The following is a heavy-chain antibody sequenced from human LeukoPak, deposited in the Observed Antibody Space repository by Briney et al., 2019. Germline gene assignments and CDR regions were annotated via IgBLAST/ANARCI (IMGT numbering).Heavy chain of an antibody. V-gene: IGHV1-69*05. CDR3: ATHDYGDS. Sequence: ASVKVSCKASGCTFTSYAISWVRQAPGQGLEWMGGIIPIFGTANYAQKFQGRVTITTDESTSTAYMELSSLRSEDTAVYYCATHDYGDSWGQGTLVTVSS. J-gene: IGHJ4*02. CDR1: GCTFTSYA. CDR2: IIPIFGTA.